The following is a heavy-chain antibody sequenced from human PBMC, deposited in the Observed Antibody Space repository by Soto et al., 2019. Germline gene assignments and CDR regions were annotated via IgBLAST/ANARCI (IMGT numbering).Heavy chain of an antibody. D-gene: IGHD6-6*01. CDR1: GGSISSYY. Sequence: SETLSLTCTVSGGSISSYYWSWIRQPPGKGLEWIGYIYYSGSTNYNPSLKSRVTISVDTSKNQFSLKLSSVTAADTAVYYCARACIAARGLGWFDPWGQGTLVTVSS. CDR3: ARACIAARGLGWFDP. J-gene: IGHJ5*02. V-gene: IGHV4-59*01. CDR2: IYYSGST.